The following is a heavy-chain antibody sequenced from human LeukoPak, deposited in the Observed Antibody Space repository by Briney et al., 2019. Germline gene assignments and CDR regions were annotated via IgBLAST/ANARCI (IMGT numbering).Heavy chain of an antibody. D-gene: IGHD1-26*01. J-gene: IGHJ6*03. CDR2: IYTSGST. V-gene: IGHV4-4*07. Sequence: PSETLSLTCTVSGGSISSYYWSWIRQPAGKGLEWIGRIYTSGSTNYNPSLKSRVTMSVDTSKNQFSLKLSSVTAADTAVYYCARDTVGATNYYYYYMDVWGKGTTVTVSS. CDR1: GGSISSYY. CDR3: ARDTVGATNYYYYYMDV.